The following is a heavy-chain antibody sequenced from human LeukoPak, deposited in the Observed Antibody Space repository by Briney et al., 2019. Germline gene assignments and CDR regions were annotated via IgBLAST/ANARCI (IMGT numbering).Heavy chain of an antibody. Sequence: SETLSFTCTVSGGSISSSSYYWGWIRQPPGKGLEWIGSIYYSGSTYYNPSLKSRVTISVDTSKNQFSLKLSSVTAAGTAVYYCARVYYSSSYDYWYFDLWGRGTLVTVSS. CDR2: IYYSGST. D-gene: IGHD6-13*01. J-gene: IGHJ2*01. V-gene: IGHV4-39*07. CDR3: ARVYYSSSYDYWYFDL. CDR1: GGSISSSSYY.